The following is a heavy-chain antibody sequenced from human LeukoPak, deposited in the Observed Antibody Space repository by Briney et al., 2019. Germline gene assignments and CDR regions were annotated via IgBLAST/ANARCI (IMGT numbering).Heavy chain of an antibody. Sequence: PGGSLRLSCAASGFTFSSYAMSRVRQAPGKGLEWVSAISGSGGSTYYADSVKGRFTISRDNSKNTLYLQMNSLRAEDTAVYYCAKGDDYGDDKYFQHWGQGTLVTVSS. CDR2: ISGSGGST. CDR3: AKGDDYGDDKYFQH. J-gene: IGHJ1*01. D-gene: IGHD4-17*01. V-gene: IGHV3-23*01. CDR1: GFTFSSYA.